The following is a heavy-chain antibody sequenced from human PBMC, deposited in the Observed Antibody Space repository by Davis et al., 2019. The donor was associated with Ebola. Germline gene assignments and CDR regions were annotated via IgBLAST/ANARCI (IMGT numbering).Heavy chain of an antibody. J-gene: IGHJ5*02. CDR1: GYTFTSYD. CDR3: AREFWQTWFDP. D-gene: IGHD3-3*01. Sequence: ASVKVSCKASGYTFTSYDINWVRQAPGQGLEWMGWMNPNSGNTGYAQKFQGRVTMTRNTSISTAYMELSSLRSDDTAVYYCAREFWQTWFDPWGQGTLVTVSS. V-gene: IGHV1-8*01. CDR2: MNPNSGNT.